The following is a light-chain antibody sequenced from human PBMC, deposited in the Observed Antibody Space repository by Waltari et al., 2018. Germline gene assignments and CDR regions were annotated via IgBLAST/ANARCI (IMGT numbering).Light chain of an antibody. J-gene: IGKJ4*01. CDR3: QQRSNWLPLT. V-gene: IGKV3-11*01. CDR2: DAS. CDR1: QSVSSY. Sequence: EIVLTQSPATLSLSPGERATLSSRASQSVSSYLARYQQKPGQAPRLLIYDASNRATGIPARFSGSGSGTDFTLTISSLEPEDFAVYYCQQRSNWLPLTFGGGTKVEIK.